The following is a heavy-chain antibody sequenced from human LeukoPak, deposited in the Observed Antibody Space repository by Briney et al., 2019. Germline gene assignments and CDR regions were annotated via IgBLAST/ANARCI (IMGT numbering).Heavy chain of an antibody. CDR1: GFTFSSYG. CDR3: AKDLDYYGSGSYSDY. Sequence: GGSLRLSCAASGFTFSSYGMSWVRQAPGKGLEWVSAISGSGGSTYYADSVKGRFTISRDNSKNTLYLQMNSLRAEDTAVYYCAKDLDYYGSGSYSDYWGQGTLVTVSS. D-gene: IGHD3-10*01. J-gene: IGHJ4*02. V-gene: IGHV3-23*01. CDR2: ISGSGGST.